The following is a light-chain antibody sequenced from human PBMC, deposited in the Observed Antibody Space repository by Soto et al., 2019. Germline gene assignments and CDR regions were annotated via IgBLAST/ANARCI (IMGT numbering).Light chain of an antibody. J-gene: IGKJ1*01. CDR1: QTIMTY. CDR2: AAS. CDR3: QQSYNSPQT. V-gene: IGKV1-39*01. Sequence: DIKMTQSPSSLSASVGDEVTITCRASQTIMTYLNWYQLKPGKPPRLLIYAASSLQSGVPSRFSGSGSGTDFTLTISSLQPEDFATYSCQQSYNSPQTFGQGTKVDIK.